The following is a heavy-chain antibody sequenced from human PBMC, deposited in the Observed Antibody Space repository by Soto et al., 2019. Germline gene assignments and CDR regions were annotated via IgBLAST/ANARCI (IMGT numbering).Heavy chain of an antibody. D-gene: IGHD2-15*01. CDR3: ATDLARYCSGGSCYRGSGSVDY. CDR1: GGSFPSDT. CDR2: IVPVFGTP. Sequence: GASVKVSCKASGGSFPSDTISWVRQAPGQGLEWLGGIVPVFGTPNHAQKFQGRVTISEDGSTDTAYMELTSLRSEDTAVYYCATDLARYCSGGSCYRGSGSVDYWGQGTLVTVSS. V-gene: IGHV1-69*13. J-gene: IGHJ4*02.